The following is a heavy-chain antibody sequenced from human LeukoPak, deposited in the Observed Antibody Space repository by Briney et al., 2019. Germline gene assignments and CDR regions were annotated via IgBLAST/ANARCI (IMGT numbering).Heavy chain of an antibody. CDR3: ARGMVGAGRVDY. D-gene: IGHD1-26*01. CDR2: IGSSTSTI. Sequence: GRSLRLSCAASGFTFDDYAMHWVRQAPGKGLEWVSYIGSSTSTIYYADSVKGRFTISRDNAKNSLYLQMNSLRAEDTAVYYCARGMVGAGRVDYWGQGTLVTVSS. J-gene: IGHJ4*02. CDR1: GFTFDDYA. V-gene: IGHV3-48*04.